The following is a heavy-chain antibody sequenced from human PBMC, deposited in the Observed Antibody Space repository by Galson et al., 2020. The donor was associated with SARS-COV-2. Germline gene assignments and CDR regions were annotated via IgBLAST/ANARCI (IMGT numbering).Heavy chain of an antibody. J-gene: IGHJ4*02. Sequence: GGSLRLSCVASGFAFNTYDMSWVRQAPGKGLEWVSAISGSADKTYYADSVKGRLTVSRDNSKNTLYLQMNSLTVEDTAIYYCAKDSQRAYNYGYPRDFDLWGQGTLVTVSS. CDR2: ISGSADKT. CDR1: GFAFNTYD. D-gene: IGHD5-18*01. CDR3: AKDSQRAYNYGYPRDFDL. V-gene: IGHV3-23*01.